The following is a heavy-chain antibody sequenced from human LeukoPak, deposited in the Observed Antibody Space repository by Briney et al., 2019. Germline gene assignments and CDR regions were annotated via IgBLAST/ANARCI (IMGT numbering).Heavy chain of an antibody. Sequence: ASVKVSCTVSRHTLTQLSMHWVCQAPGQRPAWLGGFHPEDGETIYAQKFQGRVTMTEDTSTDTAYMELSRLRSEDTAVYYCAITMVRGVITRYYFYGMDVWGPGTTVTVSS. J-gene: IGHJ6*02. D-gene: IGHD3-10*01. V-gene: IGHV1-24*01. CDR2: FHPEDGET. CDR3: AITMVRGVITRYYFYGMDV. CDR1: RHTLTQLS.